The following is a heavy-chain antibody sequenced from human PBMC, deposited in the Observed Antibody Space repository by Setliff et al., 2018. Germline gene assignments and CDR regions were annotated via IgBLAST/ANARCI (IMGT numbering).Heavy chain of an antibody. CDR2: IYYSGST. J-gene: IGHJ4*02. D-gene: IGHD6-19*01. CDR1: DGSLSTYY. Sequence: SETLSLTCTVSDGSLSTYYWSWIRQPPGKGLEWIGYIYYSGSTSYYNPSLKSRVTISVDTSKNQFSLKLSSVTAADTAVYYCARGRAGHSGHWGQGTLVTVSS. V-gene: IGHV4-59*06. CDR3: ARGRAGHSGH.